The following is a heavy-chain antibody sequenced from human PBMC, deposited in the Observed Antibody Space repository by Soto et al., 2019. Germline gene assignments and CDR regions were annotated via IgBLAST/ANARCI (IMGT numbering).Heavy chain of an antibody. V-gene: IGHV3-30-3*01. J-gene: IGHJ5*02. CDR3: ARVVVVAAIRNWFDP. CDR1: GFTFSSYA. CDR2: ISYDGSNK. D-gene: IGHD2-15*01. Sequence: GGSLRLSCAASGFTFSSYAMHWVRQAPGKGLEWVAVISYDGSNKYYADSVKGRFTISRDNSKNTLYLQMNSLRAEDTAVYYCARVVVVAAIRNWFDPWGQGTLVTVSS.